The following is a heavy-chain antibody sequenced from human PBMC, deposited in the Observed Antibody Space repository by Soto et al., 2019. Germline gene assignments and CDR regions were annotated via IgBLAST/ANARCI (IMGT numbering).Heavy chain of an antibody. Sequence: QVQLVQSGAEVKKPGASVKVSCKASGYTFTSYYMHWVRQAPGQGLEWMGIINPSGGSTSYAQKFQGRVTMTRDTSTRTVYMELSSLRSEDTAVYYCAGTLGYCSGGSCYSGMNYYYYMDVWGKGTTVTVSS. V-gene: IGHV1-46*03. J-gene: IGHJ6*03. CDR1: GYTFTSYY. CDR3: AGTLGYCSGGSCYSGMNYYYYMDV. CDR2: INPSGGST. D-gene: IGHD2-15*01.